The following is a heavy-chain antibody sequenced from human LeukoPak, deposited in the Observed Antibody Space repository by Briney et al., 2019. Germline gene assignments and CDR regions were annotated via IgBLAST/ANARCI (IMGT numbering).Heavy chain of an antibody. D-gene: IGHD2-15*01. J-gene: IGHJ3*02. CDR2: LYSGGST. CDR3: ARDPPRGFGNAFDI. V-gene: IGHV3-53*01. Sequence: PGGSLRLSCVASGFTVSSNYMNWVRQAPGKGLERVSVLYSGGSTKYAESVKGRFTISRDNSENTLYLQMNSLRVEDTAMYFCARDPPRGFGNAFDIWGQGTMVTVSP. CDR1: GFTVSSNY.